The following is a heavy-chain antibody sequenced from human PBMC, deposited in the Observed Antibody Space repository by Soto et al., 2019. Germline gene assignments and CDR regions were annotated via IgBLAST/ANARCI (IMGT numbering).Heavy chain of an antibody. CDR3: ARGRSIVATFSSRFGMDV. J-gene: IGHJ6*02. CDR1: GGSFSSDY. CDR2: INHSGRT. V-gene: IGHV4-34*01. D-gene: IGHD5-12*01. Sequence: SEPLSLTCAVYGGSFSSDYWNWIRQPPGKGLEWIGEINHSGRTNYNPSLNSRVTISLDTSKNQFSLRLSSVTAADTAAYYCARGRSIVATFSSRFGMDVWGQGATVTV.